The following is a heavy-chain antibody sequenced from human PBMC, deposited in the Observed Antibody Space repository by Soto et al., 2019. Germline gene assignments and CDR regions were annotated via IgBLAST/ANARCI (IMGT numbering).Heavy chain of an antibody. Sequence: EVQLVDSGGGLVQPGGSLRLSCAASGFIFSNYVMSWVRQAPGKGLEWVSSISDAGGTSYYADSVKGRFTISRDNSKNTPYLQMNSLRAEDTAIYYCAKRPRALLTFDYCGPGTLVTVSS. CDR3: AKRPRALLTFDY. CDR1: GFIFSNYV. D-gene: IGHD1-26*01. V-gene: IGHV3-23*04. CDR2: ISDAGGTS. J-gene: IGHJ4*02.